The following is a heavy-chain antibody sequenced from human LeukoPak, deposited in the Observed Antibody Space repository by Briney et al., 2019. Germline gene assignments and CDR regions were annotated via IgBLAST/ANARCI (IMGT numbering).Heavy chain of an antibody. V-gene: IGHV5-51*01. Sequence: GASVKVSCKASGYTFTNYWIAWVRQMPGKGLEWMGIIYPCDSDTRYSPSLQGQVTISADKSISTAYLQWSSLKASDTAMYYCARRSGNFQADYNFDYWGQGTLVTVSS. CDR3: ARRSGNFQADYNFDY. CDR2: IYPCDSDT. D-gene: IGHD1-26*01. J-gene: IGHJ4*02. CDR1: GYTFTNYW.